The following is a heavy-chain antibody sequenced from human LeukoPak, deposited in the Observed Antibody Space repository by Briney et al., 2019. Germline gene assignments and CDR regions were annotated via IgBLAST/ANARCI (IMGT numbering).Heavy chain of an antibody. V-gene: IGHV1-18*01. J-gene: IGHJ4*02. D-gene: IGHD2-15*01. CDR2: ISPYNGNT. Sequence: ASVTVSCKASGYTFTNYGVTWVRQAPGQGLEWMGWISPYNGNTKYAHKLQGRLTMSTDTSTSTAYMDLRSLISDDTAVYYCARSPAVDAADTLDYWGQGTLVTVSS. CDR1: GYTFTNYG. CDR3: ARSPAVDAADTLDY.